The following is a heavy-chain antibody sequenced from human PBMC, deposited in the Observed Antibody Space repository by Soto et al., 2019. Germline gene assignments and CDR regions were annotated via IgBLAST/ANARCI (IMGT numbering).Heavy chain of an antibody. V-gene: IGHV1-46*01. J-gene: IGHJ4*02. Sequence: ASVKVSCKASGYTFTSYYMHWVRQAPGQGLEWMGIINPSGGSTSYAQKFQGRATMTRDTSTSTVYMELSSLRSEDTAVYYCASFDSSGYYFDYWGQGTLVTVPQ. D-gene: IGHD3-22*01. CDR3: ASFDSSGYYFDY. CDR1: GYTFTSYY. CDR2: INPSGGST.